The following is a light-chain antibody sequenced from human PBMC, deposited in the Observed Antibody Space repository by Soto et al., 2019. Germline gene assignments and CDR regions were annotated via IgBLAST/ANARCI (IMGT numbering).Light chain of an antibody. V-gene: IGKV1-39*01. CDR3: QQSYSIPRT. Sequence: DIQMTQSPAFLSASVGDRVTITCRPSRSICSYLNWYQQKPGKAPKVLIYATSTLQSGVPSRFSGSGSGTDFTLTISSLQPEEFATYYCQQSYSIPRTCGQGTKLEIK. J-gene: IGKJ2*01. CDR2: ATS. CDR1: RSICSY.